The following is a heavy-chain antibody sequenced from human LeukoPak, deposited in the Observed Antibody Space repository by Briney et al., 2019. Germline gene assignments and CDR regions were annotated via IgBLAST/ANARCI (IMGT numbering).Heavy chain of an antibody. J-gene: IGHJ4*02. CDR1: GFTFSSYE. CDR2: ITADGTRK. Sequence: PGGSLRLSCAASGFTFSSYEMNWVRHAPGKGLEWISYITADGTRKYDADSVKGRFTISRDNAKNSLYLQMNSLRVDDTAIYYCAREVQWELPDCWGQGTLVTVSS. CDR3: AREVQWELPDC. D-gene: IGHD1-26*01. V-gene: IGHV3-48*03.